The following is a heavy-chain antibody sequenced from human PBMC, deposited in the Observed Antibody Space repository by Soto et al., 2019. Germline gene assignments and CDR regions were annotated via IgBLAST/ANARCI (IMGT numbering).Heavy chain of an antibody. CDR3: TTGGVWFGPYGMDV. Sequence: EVQLVESGGGLVQPGGSLKLSCAASGFTFSGSAMHWVRQASGKGLEWVGRIRSKANSYATAYAASVKGRFTISRDDSKNTAYLQMNSLKTEDTAVYYCTTGGVWFGPYGMDVWGQGTTVTVSS. D-gene: IGHD3-10*01. CDR2: IRSKANSYAT. J-gene: IGHJ6*02. V-gene: IGHV3-73*01. CDR1: GFTFSGSA.